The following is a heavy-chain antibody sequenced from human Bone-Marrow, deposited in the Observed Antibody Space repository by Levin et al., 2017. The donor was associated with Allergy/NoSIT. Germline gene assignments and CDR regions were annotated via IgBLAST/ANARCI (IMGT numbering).Heavy chain of an antibody. CDR2: IYPADFDI. CDR3: ARGGIAVAVNYFDF. Sequence: GESLKISCQASGYSFTNYWIGWVRQMPGKGLEWVGIIYPADFDIRYTPSFEGQVTISADRSINTAYLQWSSLRASDSGIYYCARGGIAVAVNYFDFWGQGTLVNVSS. V-gene: IGHV5-51*01. CDR1: GYSFTNYW. D-gene: IGHD6-19*01. J-gene: IGHJ4*02.